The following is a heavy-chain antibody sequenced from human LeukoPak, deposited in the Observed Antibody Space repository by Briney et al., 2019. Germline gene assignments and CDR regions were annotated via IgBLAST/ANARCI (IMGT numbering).Heavy chain of an antibody. CDR2: IDPSDSYT. D-gene: IGHD5-12*01. CDR1: EYRFNSYW. V-gene: IGHV5-10-1*01. J-gene: IGHJ5*02. Sequence: GESLKISCKGSEYRFNSYWISWVRQMPGKGLEWMGRIDPSDSYTNYSPSFQGHVNISADKSISTVYLQWSSLKASDTAMYYCARGGRSGYDSKWFDPWGQGTLVTVSS. CDR3: ARGGRSGYDSKWFDP.